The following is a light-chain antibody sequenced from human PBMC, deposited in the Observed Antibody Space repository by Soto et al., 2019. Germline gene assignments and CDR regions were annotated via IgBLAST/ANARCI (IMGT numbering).Light chain of an antibody. V-gene: IGKV1-5*03. CDR1: QSISSW. CDR2: KAS. Sequence: DIQMTQSPSTLSASVGDTVTITCRASQSISSWLAWYQQKPGKVPKILVYKASSLESGVPSRFSGSGYGTEFTLTIISLQPDDFATYYCQQSYSTPMTFGQGTKVEIK. J-gene: IGKJ1*01. CDR3: QQSYSTPMT.